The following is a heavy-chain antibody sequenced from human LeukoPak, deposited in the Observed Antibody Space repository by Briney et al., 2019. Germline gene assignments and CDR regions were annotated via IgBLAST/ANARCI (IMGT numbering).Heavy chain of an antibody. J-gene: IGHJ4*02. V-gene: IGHV4-38-2*01. CDR2: IYYSGST. CDR1: GYSISSGYY. CDR3: ARRAIFEGPFDY. D-gene: IGHD3-3*01. Sequence: PSETLSLTCAVSGYSISSGYYWGWIRQPPGKGLEWIGSIYYSGSTYYNPSLKSRVTISVDTSKNQFSLKLSSVTAADTAVYYCARRAIFEGPFDYWGQGTLVTVSS.